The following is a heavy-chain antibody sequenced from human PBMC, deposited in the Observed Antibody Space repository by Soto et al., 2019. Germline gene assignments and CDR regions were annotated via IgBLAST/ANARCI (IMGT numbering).Heavy chain of an antibody. CDR2: ISGYDGNT. J-gene: IGHJ4*02. Sequence: EASVQVSCQASRYTFTSYGINWVRQAAGQGLEWMGWISGYDGNTNYAQKLQGRVTMTTDTSTSTAYMELRSLRSDDTAVYYCARVGYRYGSRGLDSWGQGTLVTVSS. CDR1: RYTFTSYG. V-gene: IGHV1-18*04. CDR3: ARVGYRYGSRGLDS. D-gene: IGHD5-18*01.